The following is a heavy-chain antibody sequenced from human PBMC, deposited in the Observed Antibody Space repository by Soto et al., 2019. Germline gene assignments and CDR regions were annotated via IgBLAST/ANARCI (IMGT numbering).Heavy chain of an antibody. D-gene: IGHD2-15*01. V-gene: IGHV3-33*01. J-gene: IGHJ3*02. CDR1: GFTFSSYG. Sequence: GGSLRLSCAASGFTFSSYGMHWVRQAPGKGLEWVAVIWYDGSNKYYADSVKGRFTISRDNSKNTLYLQMNSLRAEDTAVYYCARDPQNCSGGSCYGGVRGDFKRTGFEIWGQGTMVTVSS. CDR2: IWYDGSNK. CDR3: ARDPQNCSGGSCYGGVRGDFKRTGFEI.